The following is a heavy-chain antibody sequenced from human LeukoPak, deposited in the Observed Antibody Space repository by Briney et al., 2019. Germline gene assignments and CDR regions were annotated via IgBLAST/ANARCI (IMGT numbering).Heavy chain of an antibody. D-gene: IGHD2-21*02. J-gene: IGHJ3*01. CDR2: ISDRGDST. V-gene: IGHV3-23*01. Sequence: GGSLRLSCAASGFSLTTYAMGWVRQAPRKGLEWVSVISDRGDSTYYAGSVKGRFTISRDSSKNTLYLQMNSLGGEDTALYYCAKGRWGLTINNFDLWGQGTMVTVSS. CDR3: AKGRWGLTINNFDL. CDR1: GFSLTTYA.